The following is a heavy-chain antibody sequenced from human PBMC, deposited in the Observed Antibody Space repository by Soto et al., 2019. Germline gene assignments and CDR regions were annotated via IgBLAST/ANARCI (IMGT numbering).Heavy chain of an antibody. J-gene: IGHJ6*02. V-gene: IGHV4-34*01. Sequence: SETLSLTCAVYGGSFSGYYWSWICQPPGKGLEWIGEINHSGSTNYNPSLKSRVTISVDTSKNQFSLKLSSVTAADTAVYYCARLDYRMIYYYYYGMDVWGQGTTVTVSS. CDR2: INHSGST. D-gene: IGHD4-4*01. CDR1: GGSFSGYY. CDR3: ARLDYRMIYYYYYGMDV.